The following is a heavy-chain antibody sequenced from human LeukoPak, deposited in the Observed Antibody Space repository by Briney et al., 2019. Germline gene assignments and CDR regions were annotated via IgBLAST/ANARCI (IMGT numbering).Heavy chain of an antibody. CDR3: ARARYVNSFYAFDI. V-gene: IGHV4-59*01. J-gene: IGHJ3*02. D-gene: IGHD3-9*01. CDR2: LSKSGNT. CDR1: GGSISSYY. Sequence: SETLSLTRTVSGGSISSYYWSWIRLPPGKGLEWIGYLSKSGNTNYSPSLKSRVTIFGDTSKNQFFLKLSSVTAADTAMYYRARARYVNSFYAFDIWGQGTLVTVSS.